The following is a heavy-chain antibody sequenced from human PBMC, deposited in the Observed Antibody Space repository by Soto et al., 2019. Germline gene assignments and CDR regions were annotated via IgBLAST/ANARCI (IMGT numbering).Heavy chain of an antibody. CDR1: GFTFSDHY. CDR2: TRNKANSYTR. CDR3: VRVPYSSGGAFAS. V-gene: IGHV3-72*01. J-gene: IGHJ4*02. Sequence: EVQLVESGGGWVQPGGSLRLSCAVSGFTFSDHYMDWVRQAPGKGLEWVGRTRNKANSYTREYAASVKGRFTISRDESENYLFLQMNSLKREDTAVYYCVRVPYSSGGAFASWGQGPLVPFSS. D-gene: IGHD6-19*01.